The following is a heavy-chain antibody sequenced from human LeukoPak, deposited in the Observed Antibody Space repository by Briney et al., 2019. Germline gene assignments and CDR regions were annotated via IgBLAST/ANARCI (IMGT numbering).Heavy chain of an antibody. CDR3: ARHEYFVNY. J-gene: IGHJ4*02. CDR1: GGSISSSSYY. D-gene: IGHD2/OR15-2a*01. CDR2: IYYSGST. Sequence: PSETLSLTCIVSGGSISSSSYYWGWIRHPPGKGLEWIASIYYSGSTYYNPSRKGRVTISVDTSKNQYSLNLSSVTATDTAMYYCARHEYFVNYWGQGTLVTVSS. V-gene: IGHV4-39*01.